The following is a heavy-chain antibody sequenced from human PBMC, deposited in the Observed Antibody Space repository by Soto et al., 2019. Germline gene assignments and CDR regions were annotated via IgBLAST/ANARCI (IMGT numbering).Heavy chain of an antibody. CDR1: GFTFSSRW. D-gene: IGHD3-10*01. CDR3: VRSSGWTGDF. V-gene: IGHV3-7*04. J-gene: IGHJ4*02. CDR2: IKQDGSEI. Sequence: EVQLVESWGGLVQPGGSLRLSCVASGFTFSSRWMNWVRHVPGKGLEWVANIKQDGSEIHYVESVKGRFTISRDNAKNSLYLQMNSLRVEDTAVYHCVRSSGWTGDFWGQGILVTVSS.